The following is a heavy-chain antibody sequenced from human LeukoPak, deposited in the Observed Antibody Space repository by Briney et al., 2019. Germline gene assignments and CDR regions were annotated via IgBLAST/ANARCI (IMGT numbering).Heavy chain of an antibody. D-gene: IGHD5-12*01. CDR1: GGSISSYY. CDR2: IYTSGST. J-gene: IGHJ6*02. V-gene: IGHV4-4*07. CDR3: ASGGWSGGYPQDYYYYGMDV. Sequence: SETLSFTCTVSGGSISSYYWSWIRQPAGKGLEWIGRIYTSGSTNYNPSLKSRVTISVDTSKNQFSLKLSSVTAADTAVYYCASGGWSGGYPQDYYYYGMDVWGQGTTVTVSS.